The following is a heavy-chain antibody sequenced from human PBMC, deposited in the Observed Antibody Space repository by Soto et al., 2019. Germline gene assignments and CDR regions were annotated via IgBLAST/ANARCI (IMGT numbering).Heavy chain of an antibody. J-gene: IGHJ6*02. CDR2: IYHGGSS. D-gene: IGHD3-22*01. Sequence: QVQLQESGPGLVKPSWTLSLTCAVSGGSISSSKWWSWVRQPPGKGLEWIGQIYHGGSSDYNPSLKSRVTISVDKSQNPFSLKLSSVTAADTTVYYCARDRDSSDTGGMDVWGQGNTVTVSS. V-gene: IGHV4-4*02. CDR3: ARDRDSSDTGGMDV. CDR1: GGSISSSKW.